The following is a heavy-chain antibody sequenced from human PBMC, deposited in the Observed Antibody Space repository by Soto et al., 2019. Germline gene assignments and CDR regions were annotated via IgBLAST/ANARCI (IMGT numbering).Heavy chain of an antibody. CDR1: GFTFSSYW. CDR3: ATYSGSGYGFDY. CDR2: INSDGSST. D-gene: IGHD6-13*01. J-gene: IGHJ4*02. Sequence: PGGSLRLSCAASGFTFSSYWMHWVRQAPGKGLVWVSRINSDGSSTSYADSVKGRFTISRDNAKNTLYLQMNSLRAEDTAVYYCATYSGSGYGFDYWGQGTLVTVSS. V-gene: IGHV3-74*01.